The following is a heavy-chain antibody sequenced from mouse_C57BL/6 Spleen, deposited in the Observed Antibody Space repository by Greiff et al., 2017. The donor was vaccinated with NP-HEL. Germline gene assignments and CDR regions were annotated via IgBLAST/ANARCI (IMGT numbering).Heavy chain of an antibody. CDR3: ARGGITTVVEEGYAMDY. D-gene: IGHD1-1*01. CDR2: IDPANGNT. Sequence: VQLQQSVAELVRPGASVKLSCTASGFNIKNTYMHWVKQRPEQGLEWIGRIDPANGNTKYAPKFQGKATITADTSSNTAYLQLSSLTSEDTAIYYCARGGITTVVEEGYAMDYWGQGTSVTVSS. V-gene: IGHV14-3*01. J-gene: IGHJ4*01. CDR1: GFNIKNTY.